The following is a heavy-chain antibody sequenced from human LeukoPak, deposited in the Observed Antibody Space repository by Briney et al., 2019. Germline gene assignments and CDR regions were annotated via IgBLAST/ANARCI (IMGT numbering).Heavy chain of an antibody. CDR1: GGSISSYY. CDR3: ARRTYGDYPYWYFDL. V-gene: IGHV4-59*01. D-gene: IGHD4-17*01. Sequence: SETLSLTCTVSGGSISSYYWSWIRQPPGKGLEWIGYTYYSGSTNYNPSLKSRVTISVDTSKNQFSLKLSSVTAADTAVYYCARRTYGDYPYWYFDLWGRGTLVTVSS. CDR2: TYYSGST. J-gene: IGHJ2*01.